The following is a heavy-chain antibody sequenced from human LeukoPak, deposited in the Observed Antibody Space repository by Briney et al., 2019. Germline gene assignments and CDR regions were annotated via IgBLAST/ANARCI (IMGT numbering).Heavy chain of an antibody. CDR3: AKDQGPMVLAR. Sequence: GGSLRLSCAASGFTFSNYGMHWVRQAPGKGLDWVAFIRFDASIKYCADSVKGRFTISRDNSKNTLYLQLDSLRPEDTAIYYCAKDQGPMVLARWGQGTLVTVSS. CDR1: GFTFSNYG. D-gene: IGHD3-10*01. V-gene: IGHV3-30*02. CDR2: IRFDASIK. J-gene: IGHJ4*02.